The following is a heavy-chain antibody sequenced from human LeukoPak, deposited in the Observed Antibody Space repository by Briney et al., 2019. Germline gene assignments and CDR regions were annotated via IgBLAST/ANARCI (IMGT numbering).Heavy chain of an antibody. CDR1: GGSISSSNW. Sequence: SETLSLTCAVSGGSISSSNWWSWVRQPPGKGLEWVGEIYHSGSTNYNPSLKSRVTISVDKSKNQFSLKLSSVTAADTAVYYCARDLSSSGYSRLYYFDYWGQGTLVTVSS. CDR3: ARDLSSSGYSRLYYFDY. D-gene: IGHD3-22*01. J-gene: IGHJ4*02. V-gene: IGHV4-4*02. CDR2: IYHSGST.